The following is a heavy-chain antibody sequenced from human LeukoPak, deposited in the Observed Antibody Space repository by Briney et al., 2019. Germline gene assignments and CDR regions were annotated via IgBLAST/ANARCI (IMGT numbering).Heavy chain of an antibody. CDR3: ARGGGSSGYYSL. Sequence: PSETLSLTCAVYGGSFSGYYWSWIRQPPGKGLEWIGEINHSGSTNYNPSLKSRVTISVDTSKNQFSLKLSSVTAADTAVYYCARGGGSSGYYSLWGQGTLVTVSS. V-gene: IGHV4-34*01. D-gene: IGHD3-22*01. CDR2: INHSGST. J-gene: IGHJ4*02. CDR1: GGSFSGYY.